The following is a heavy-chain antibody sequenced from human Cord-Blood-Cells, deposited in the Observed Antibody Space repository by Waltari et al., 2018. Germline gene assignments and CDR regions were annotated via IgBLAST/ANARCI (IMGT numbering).Heavy chain of an antibody. CDR1: GFTFSSYA. D-gene: IGHD6-13*01. CDR2: ISYDVSNK. J-gene: IGHJ3*02. Sequence: QVQLVESGGGVVQPGRSLRLSCAASGFTFSSYALHWVRQAPGKGLEWVAVISYDVSNKYYADSVKGRFTISRDNSKYTLYLQMNSLRAEDTAVYYCARGRYSSSPDDAFDIWGQGTMVTVSS. CDR3: ARGRYSSSPDDAFDI. V-gene: IGHV3-30-3*01.